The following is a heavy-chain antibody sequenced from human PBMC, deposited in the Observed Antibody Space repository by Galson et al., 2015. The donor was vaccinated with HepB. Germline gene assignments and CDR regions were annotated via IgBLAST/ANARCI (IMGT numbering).Heavy chain of an antibody. V-gene: IGHV3-48*04. J-gene: IGHJ6*02. Sequence: SLRLSCAASGFTFSSYSMNWVRQAPGKGLEWVPYISSSSSTIYYADSVKGRFTISRDNAKNSLYLQMNSLRAEDTAVYYCARDSPGAYYYYGMDVWGQGTTVTVSS. D-gene: IGHD1-14*01. CDR3: ARDSPGAYYYYGMDV. CDR1: GFTFSSYS. CDR2: ISSSSSTI.